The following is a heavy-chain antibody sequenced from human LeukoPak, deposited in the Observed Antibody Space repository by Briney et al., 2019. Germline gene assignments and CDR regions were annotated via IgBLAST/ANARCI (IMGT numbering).Heavy chain of an antibody. CDR1: GDSVSINMAS. CDR3: ARDGSGSYDAFDI. J-gene: IGHJ3*02. D-gene: IGHD3-10*01. Sequence: SQTLSLTCAISGDSVSINMASLNWIRQSPSRGLEWLGRTYYRSKWYNDYAVSVKSRITINPDTSKNQFSLQLNSVTPEDTAVYYCARDGSGSYDAFDIWGQGKMVPVSS. V-gene: IGHV6-1*01. CDR2: TYYRSKWYN.